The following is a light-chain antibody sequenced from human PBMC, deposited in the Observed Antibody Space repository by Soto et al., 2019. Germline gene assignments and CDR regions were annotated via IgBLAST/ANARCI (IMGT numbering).Light chain of an antibody. J-gene: IGKJ2*01. Sequence: EIVMTQSPATLSVYPGERATLSCRASQSVSSNLAWYQQKPGQAPRLLIYGASTRATGIPARFSGSGSGTEFTITISSLQSEDFAVYYCQQYDDWPYTFGQGTKLEIK. CDR1: QSVSSN. V-gene: IGKV3-15*01. CDR3: QQYDDWPYT. CDR2: GAS.